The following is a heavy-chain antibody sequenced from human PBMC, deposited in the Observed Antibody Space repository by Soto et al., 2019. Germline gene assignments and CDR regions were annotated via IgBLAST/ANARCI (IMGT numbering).Heavy chain of an antibody. CDR1: GGSISSGDFY. CDR3: ARKPPPYFWHGMDV. Sequence: QVQLQESGPGLVKPSQTLALTCTVSGGSISSGDFYWSWIRQPPGKGLEWIGYIYFSGSAYYNPSLKSRVAMSVDTSKNQLSLKLNSVTAADTAVYFCARKPPPYFWHGMDVWGQGTTVTVSS. CDR2: IYFSGSA. V-gene: IGHV4-30-4*01. J-gene: IGHJ6*02. D-gene: IGHD3-16*01.